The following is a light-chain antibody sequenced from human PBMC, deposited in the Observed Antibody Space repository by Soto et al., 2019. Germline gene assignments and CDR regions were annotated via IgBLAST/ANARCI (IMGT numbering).Light chain of an antibody. J-gene: IGKJ1*01. CDR1: QSVSSSY. CDR3: QQYGSSGT. CDR2: GAS. V-gene: IGKV3-20*01. Sequence: ELVLTKFPGPLSLSPGEGATLSCRASQSVSSSYLAWYQQKPGQAPRRLIYGASSRATGIPDRFSGSGSATDFTLTISRLEPEDFAVYYCQQYGSSGTFGQGTKVDIK.